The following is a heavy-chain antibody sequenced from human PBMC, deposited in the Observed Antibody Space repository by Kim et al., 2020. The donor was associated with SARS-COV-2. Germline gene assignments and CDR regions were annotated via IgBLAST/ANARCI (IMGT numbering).Heavy chain of an antibody. CDR3: AKTPWSIVVRSAATDMHN. D-gene: IGHD2-2*01. CDR2: ISAGSVKI. CDR1: GFTFGRYA. J-gene: IGHJ4*02. V-gene: IGHV3-23*01. Sequence: GGSLRLSCAASGFTFGRYAMSWVRQAPGKGLEWVSGISAGSVKIYYADSVKGRLTISRDNSKNTLHLQLTSLRAEDTAVYYGAKTPWSIVVRSAATDMHNWGQGTPVTVSS.